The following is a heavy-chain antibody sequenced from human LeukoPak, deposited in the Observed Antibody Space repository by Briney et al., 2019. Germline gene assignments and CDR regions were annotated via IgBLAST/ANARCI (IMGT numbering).Heavy chain of an antibody. CDR3: AKDRREEQWLVKATTDFDY. CDR1: GFTFSSYA. J-gene: IGHJ4*02. D-gene: IGHD6-19*01. V-gene: IGHV3-23*01. CDR2: IRGSGGST. Sequence: PPGGSLRLSCAASGFTFSSYAMSWVRQAPGKGLEWVSAIRGSGGSTYYADSVKGRFTISRDNSKNTLYLQMNSLRAEDTAVYYCAKDRREEQWLVKATTDFDYWGQGTLVTVSS.